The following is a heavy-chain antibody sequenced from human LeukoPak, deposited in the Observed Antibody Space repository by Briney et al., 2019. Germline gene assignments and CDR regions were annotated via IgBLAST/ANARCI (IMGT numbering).Heavy chain of an antibody. CDR2: IYYSGST. Sequence: TSQTLSLTCTVSGGSISSGDYYWSWIRQPPGKGLEWIGYIYYSGSTYYNPSLKSRVTISVDTSKNQFSLKLSSVTAADTAVYYCASGGGYYYDSSGYYPEYFQHWGQGTLVTVSS. CDR1: GGSISSGDYY. J-gene: IGHJ1*01. CDR3: ASGGGYYYDSSGYYPEYFQH. V-gene: IGHV4-30-4*08. D-gene: IGHD3-22*01.